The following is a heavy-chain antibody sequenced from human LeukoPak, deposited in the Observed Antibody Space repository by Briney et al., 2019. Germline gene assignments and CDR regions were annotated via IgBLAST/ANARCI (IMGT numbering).Heavy chain of an antibody. V-gene: IGHV4-34*01. D-gene: IGHD3-22*01. Sequence: SETLSLTCAVYGGSFSGYYWSWIRQPPGKGLEWIGEINHSGSTNYNPSLKSRVTISVDTSKNQFSLKLSSVTAADTAVYYCAREFQDYYDSSGYYENWGQGTLVTVSS. CDR2: INHSGST. J-gene: IGHJ4*02. CDR1: GGSFSGYY. CDR3: AREFQDYYDSSGYYEN.